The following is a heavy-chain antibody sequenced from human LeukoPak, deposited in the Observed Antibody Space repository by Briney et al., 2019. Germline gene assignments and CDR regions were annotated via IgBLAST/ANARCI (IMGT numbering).Heavy chain of an antibody. Sequence: GGSLRLSCAASGFTFSSYAMSWVRQAPGKGLEWVSAISGSGGSTYYADSVKGRFTISRDNSKNTLYLQMNSLRAEDTAVYYCAKDRRRVVVVAATDYWGQGTLVTVSS. V-gene: IGHV3-23*01. D-gene: IGHD2-15*01. CDR2: ISGSGGST. J-gene: IGHJ4*02. CDR1: GFTFSSYA. CDR3: AKDRRRVVVVAATDY.